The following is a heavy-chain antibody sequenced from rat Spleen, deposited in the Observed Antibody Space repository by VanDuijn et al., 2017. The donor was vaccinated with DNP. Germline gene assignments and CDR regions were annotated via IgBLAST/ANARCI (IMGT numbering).Heavy chain of an antibody. CDR1: GYSITSDYR. Sequence: EVQLQESGPGLVKPSQSLSLTCSVTGYSITSDYRWNWIRKFPGNKLEWMGYINSEGTTNYNPSLKSRISITRDTSKNQFFLKVKSITTEDTATYYCARSTDCGCNWDYWGQGVMVPVSS. CDR2: INSEGTT. J-gene: IGHJ2*01. D-gene: IGHD1-4*01. CDR3: ARSTDCGCNWDY. V-gene: IGHV3-3*01.